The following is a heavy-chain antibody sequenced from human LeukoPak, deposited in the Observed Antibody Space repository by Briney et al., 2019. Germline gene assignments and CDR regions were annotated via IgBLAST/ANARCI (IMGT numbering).Heavy chain of an antibody. V-gene: IGHV3-33*01. CDR2: IWYDGSKK. D-gene: IGHD5-12*01. CDR3: AMYSGSDWELNY. CDR1: GFSFSNQG. Sequence: GGSLRLSCAASGFSFSNQGMYWVRQAPGKGLEWVAIIWYDGSKKYYGDSVKGRFTVSRDNSKNTSYLQMNSLRAEDTAVYYCAMYSGSDWELNYWGQGTLVTVSS. J-gene: IGHJ4*02.